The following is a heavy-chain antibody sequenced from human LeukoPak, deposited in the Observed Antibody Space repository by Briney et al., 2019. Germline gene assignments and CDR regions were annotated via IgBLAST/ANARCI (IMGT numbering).Heavy chain of an antibody. V-gene: IGHV3-23*01. Sequence: GGSLRLSCSASGFTFTSYAMSWVGQAPGKGREWGSAISVSGGRTYYANSVKGGVTISRDKSKNTMYLQMNSLRAEDTAVYYCAKGHGYSYGTYYFDYWGQGTLVTVSS. CDR2: ISVSGGRT. J-gene: IGHJ4*02. CDR1: GFTFTSYA. D-gene: IGHD5-18*01. CDR3: AKGHGYSYGTYYFDY.